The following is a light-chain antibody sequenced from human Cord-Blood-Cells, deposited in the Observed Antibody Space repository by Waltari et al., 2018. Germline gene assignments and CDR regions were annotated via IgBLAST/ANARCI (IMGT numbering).Light chain of an antibody. J-gene: IGKJ1*01. Sequence: DIQMTQSPSSLSASEGDRVTITCRASQSISSYLNWYQQKPGKAPKLLIYTASSLQSGVPSRFSGSGSGTDFTRTISSLQPEDFATYYCQHSYSTPRTFGQGTKVEIK. CDR2: TAS. CDR3: QHSYSTPRT. V-gene: IGKV1-39*01. CDR1: QSISSY.